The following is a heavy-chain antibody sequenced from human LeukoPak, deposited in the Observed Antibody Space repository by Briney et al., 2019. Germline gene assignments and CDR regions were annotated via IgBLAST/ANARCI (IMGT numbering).Heavy chain of an antibody. CDR2: ISGSGGST. V-gene: IGHV3-23*01. D-gene: IGHD3-22*01. CDR3: AKGIATPNTYYYDSSGCYYGSFDY. Sequence: GGSLRLSCAASGFTFSSYAMSWVRQAPGKGLEWVSAISGSGGSTYYADSVKGRFTISRDNSKNTLYLQMNSLRAEDTAVYYCAKGIATPNTYYYDSSGCYYGSFDYWGQGTLVTVSS. J-gene: IGHJ4*02. CDR1: GFTFSSYA.